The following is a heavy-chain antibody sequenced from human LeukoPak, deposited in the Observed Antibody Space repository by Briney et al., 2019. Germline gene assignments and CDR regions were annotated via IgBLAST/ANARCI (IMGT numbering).Heavy chain of an antibody. V-gene: IGHV4-34*01. CDR1: GGSFSGYY. D-gene: IGHD2-2*01. Sequence: SETLSLTCAVYGGSFSGYYWSWIRQPPGKGLEWIGEINHSGSTNYNPSLKSRVTISVDTSKNQFSLKLSSVTAADTAVYYCASIVPAAMDPGRNYFDYWGQGTLVTDSS. J-gene: IGHJ4*02. CDR3: ASIVPAAMDPGRNYFDY. CDR2: INHSGST.